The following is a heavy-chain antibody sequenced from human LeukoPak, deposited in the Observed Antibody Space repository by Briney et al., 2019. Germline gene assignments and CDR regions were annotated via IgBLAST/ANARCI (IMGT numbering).Heavy chain of an antibody. CDR2: IYHSGST. J-gene: IGHJ4*02. Sequence: SETLSLTCAVSGGSISSSNWWSWVRQPPGKGLEWIGEIYHSGSTNYNPSLKSRVTISVDKSKNQFSLKLSSVTAADTAVYYCARFRNYYYGSGSYYIRWGQGTLVTVSS. CDR3: ARFRNYYYGSGSYYIR. V-gene: IGHV4-4*02. D-gene: IGHD3-10*01. CDR1: GGSISSSNW.